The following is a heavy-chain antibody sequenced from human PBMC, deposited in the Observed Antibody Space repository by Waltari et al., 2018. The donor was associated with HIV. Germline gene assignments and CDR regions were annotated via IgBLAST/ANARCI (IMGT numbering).Heavy chain of an antibody. CDR3: ARDRLRYFDY. D-gene: IGHD3-9*01. CDR2: ITTSGVNI. CDR1: GFTFSSYV. V-gene: IGHV3-23*01. J-gene: IGHJ4*02. Sequence: EVQLLESGGGLVQPGGSLRLSCAASGFTFSSYVMSWVRQAPGRGLEWVSGITTSGVNIYYADSVKGRLTISRDNSKNTLYLQMNSLRAEDTAIYYCARDRLRYFDYWGQGALVTVSS.